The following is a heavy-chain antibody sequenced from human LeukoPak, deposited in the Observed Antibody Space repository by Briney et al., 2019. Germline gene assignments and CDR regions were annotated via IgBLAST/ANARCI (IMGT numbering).Heavy chain of an antibody. Sequence: GGSLRLSCAASGHTFSHYSVNWVRQAPGKGLEWVSSISSTSDYIYYADSVKGRFTISRDNTKSSLYLQMNSLRAEDTAVYYCVSGNDPDSTWENYRLDAFDIWGQGTTVIVSS. D-gene: IGHD3-16*02. CDR3: VSGNDPDSTWENYRLDAFDI. CDR2: ISSTSDYI. V-gene: IGHV3-21*01. J-gene: IGHJ3*02. CDR1: GHTFSHYS.